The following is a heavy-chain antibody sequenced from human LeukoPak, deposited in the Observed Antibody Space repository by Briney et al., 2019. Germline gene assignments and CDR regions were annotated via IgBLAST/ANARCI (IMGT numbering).Heavy chain of an antibody. J-gene: IGHJ5*02. D-gene: IGHD3-16*01. CDR2: IYTSGST. CDR3: ARVSWPGRGSRFDP. Sequence: SETLSLTCTVSGGSISSGSYYWSWIRQPAGKGLEWIGRIYTSGSTNYNPSLKSRVTISLDTSKNQFSLKLSSVTAADTAVYYCARVSWPGRGSRFDPWGQGTLVTVSS. CDR1: GGSISSGSYY. V-gene: IGHV4-61*02.